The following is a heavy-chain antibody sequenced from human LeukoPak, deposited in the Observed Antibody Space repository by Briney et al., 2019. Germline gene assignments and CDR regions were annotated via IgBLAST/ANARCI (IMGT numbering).Heavy chain of an antibody. V-gene: IGHV1-18*01. CDR1: GYTFTSYG. CDR2: ISAYNGNT. CDR3: ATDILGTRAFDS. J-gene: IGHJ4*02. Sequence: ASVKVSCKASGYTFTSYGISWVRQAPGQGLEWMGWISAYNGNTNYAQKFQGRVTMTEDTSTDTAYMEVSSLRFEDTAVYYCATDILGTRAFDSWGQGTLVTVSS.